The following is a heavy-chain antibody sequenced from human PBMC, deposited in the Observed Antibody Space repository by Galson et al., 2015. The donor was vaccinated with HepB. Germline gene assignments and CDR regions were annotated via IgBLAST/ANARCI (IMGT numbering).Heavy chain of an antibody. CDR3: ARKRWEYFDY. D-gene: IGHD1-26*01. J-gene: IGHJ4*02. Sequence: SVKVSCKASGYIFTTYTIHWVRQAPGYGLEWMGWINTGNGNTKYSQKFQGRVTISRDTSASTAYMELTSLRSEDTAVYYCARKRWEYFDYWGQGTLVTVYS. V-gene: IGHV1-3*04. CDR1: GYIFTTYT. CDR2: INTGNGNT.